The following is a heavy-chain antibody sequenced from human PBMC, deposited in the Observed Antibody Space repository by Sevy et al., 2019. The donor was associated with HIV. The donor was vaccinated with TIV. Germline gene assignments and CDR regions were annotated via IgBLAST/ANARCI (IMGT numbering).Heavy chain of an antibody. CDR2: INPNSGDT. CDR1: GYTFNAYF. Sequence: ASVKVSCKASGYTFNAYFMHWVRQAPGQGLEWMGRINPNSGDTTYAQKFQGRVTMSRDMSISTAYMELHRLTSDDTAVDYCARAYYYDSSAYRFDDWGQGTLVTVSS. D-gene: IGHD3-22*01. CDR3: ARAYYYDSSAYRFDD. J-gene: IGHJ4*02. V-gene: IGHV1-2*06.